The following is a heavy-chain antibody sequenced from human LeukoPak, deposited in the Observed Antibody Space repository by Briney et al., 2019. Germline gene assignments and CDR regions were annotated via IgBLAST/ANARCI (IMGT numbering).Heavy chain of an antibody. V-gene: IGHV1-69*05. CDR2: IIPIFGTA. Sequence: SVKVSCKASGGTFSSYAISWVRQAPGQGLEWMGRIIPIFGTANYAQKFQGRVTITTDEYTGTAYMELSSLRSEDTAVYYCAREGGSSWFGDWFDPWGQGTLVTVSS. J-gene: IGHJ5*02. CDR3: AREGGSSWFGDWFDP. CDR1: GGTFSSYA. D-gene: IGHD6-13*01.